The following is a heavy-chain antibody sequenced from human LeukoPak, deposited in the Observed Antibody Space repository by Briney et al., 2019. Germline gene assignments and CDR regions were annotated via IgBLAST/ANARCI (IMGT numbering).Heavy chain of an antibody. D-gene: IGHD1-26*01. CDR3: ARDIWELLLLFDY. V-gene: IGHV1-2*02. CDR2: INPNSGGT. J-gene: IGHJ4*02. CDR1: GYTFTGYY. Sequence: VASVKVSCKASGYTFTGYYMHWVRQAPGQGLEWMGWINPNSGGTNYAQKSQGRVTMTRDTSISTAYMELSRLRSDDTAVYYCARDIWELLLLFDYWGQGTLVTVSS.